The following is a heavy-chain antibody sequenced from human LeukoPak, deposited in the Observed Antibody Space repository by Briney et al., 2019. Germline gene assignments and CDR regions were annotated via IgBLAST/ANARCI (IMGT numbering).Heavy chain of an antibody. CDR1: GGSISSYY. Sequence: SETLSLTCTVSGGSISSYYWSWIRQPPGKGLEWIGYIYYSGSTNYNPSLKSRVTISVDTSKNQFSLKLSSVTAADTAVYYCASAPGYSYAMDVWGQGTTVTVSS. CDR2: IYYSGST. D-gene: IGHD5-18*01. V-gene: IGHV4-59*12. CDR3: ASAPGYSYAMDV. J-gene: IGHJ6*02.